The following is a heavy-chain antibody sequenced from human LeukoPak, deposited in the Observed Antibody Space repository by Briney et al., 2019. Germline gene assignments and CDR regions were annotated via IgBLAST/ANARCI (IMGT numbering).Heavy chain of an antibody. CDR1: GGTFSSYA. CDR2: IIPIFGTA. Sequence: SVKVSCKASGGTFSSYAISWVRQAPGQGLEWMGGIIPIFGTANYAQKFQGRVTITADESTSTAYMELSSLRSEDTAVYYCARYCNSTSCYTGTAFDYWGQGTLVTVSS. J-gene: IGHJ4*02. D-gene: IGHD2-2*02. CDR3: ARYCNSTSCYTGTAFDY. V-gene: IGHV1-69*13.